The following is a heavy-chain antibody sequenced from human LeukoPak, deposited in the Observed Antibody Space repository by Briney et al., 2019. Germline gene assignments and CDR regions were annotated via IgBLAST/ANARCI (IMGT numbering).Heavy chain of an antibody. V-gene: IGHV1-46*01. CDR2: INPSGGGT. J-gene: IGHJ4*02. CDR3: ARDHSYYDSGSYSNVDY. CDR1: GYTFTTYY. Sequence: GASVNVSCKASGYTFTTYYMHWVRQAPGQGLVWMGLINPSGGGTRYAQKFQGRVTMTRDTSTSTVYMELSSLRSEDTAVYYCARDHSYYDSGSYSNVDYWGQGTLVTVSS. D-gene: IGHD3-10*01.